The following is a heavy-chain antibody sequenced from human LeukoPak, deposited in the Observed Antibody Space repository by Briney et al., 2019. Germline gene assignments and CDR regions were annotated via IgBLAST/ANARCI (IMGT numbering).Heavy chain of an antibody. CDR2: IYSGGST. D-gene: IGHD5-24*01. CDR3: AGGERRLPFDY. CDR1: RFTVSSNY. V-gene: IGHV3-66*01. Sequence: GGSLRLSCAASRFTVSSNYMTWVRQAPGKGLEWVSLIYSGGSTYYADSVQGRFTISRDNSKNTLYLQMNSLRADDTAVYYCAGGERRLPFDYWGQGTLVTVSS. J-gene: IGHJ4*02.